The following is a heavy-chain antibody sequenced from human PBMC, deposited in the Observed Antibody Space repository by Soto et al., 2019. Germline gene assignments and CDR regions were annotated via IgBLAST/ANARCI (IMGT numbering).Heavy chain of an antibody. CDR2: IWYDGSNK. Sequence: PGGSLRLSCAASGFTFSSYGMHWVRQAPGKGLEWVAVIWYDGSNKYYADSVKGRFTIFRDNSKNTLYLQMNSLRAEDTAVYYCARNPGEVRGVITPELYYYYGMDVWGQGTTVTVSS. D-gene: IGHD3-10*01. J-gene: IGHJ6*02. CDR3: ARNPGEVRGVITPELYYYYGMDV. CDR1: GFTFSSYG. V-gene: IGHV3-33*01.